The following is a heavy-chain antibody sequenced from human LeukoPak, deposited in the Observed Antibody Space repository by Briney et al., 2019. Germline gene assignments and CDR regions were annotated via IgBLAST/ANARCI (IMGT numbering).Heavy chain of an antibody. CDR1: GFTFSSYE. J-gene: IGHJ4*02. CDR2: ISSSSSTI. D-gene: IGHD3-22*01. V-gene: IGHV3-48*01. CDR3: ARSRAGYYHYFDY. Sequence: GGSLRLSCAASGFTFSSYEMNWVRQAPGKGLEWVSYISSSSSTIYYADSVKGRFTISRDNAKNSLYLQMNSLRAEDTAVYYCARSRAGYYHYFDYWGQGTLVTVSS.